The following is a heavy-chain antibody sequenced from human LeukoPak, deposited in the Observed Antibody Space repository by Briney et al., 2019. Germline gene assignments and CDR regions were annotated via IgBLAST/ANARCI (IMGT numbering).Heavy chain of an antibody. D-gene: IGHD3-16*02. Sequence: GGSLRLSCAASGFTFSSYAMNWVRQAPGKGLEWVSAISGSGGDIYYTESVKGRLSISRDNSKNTVYLQMNSLRAEDTAVYYCAKGGYSDYVWGSNRYFDYWGQGTLVTVSS. CDR1: GFTFSSYA. V-gene: IGHV3-23*01. CDR2: ISGSGGDI. J-gene: IGHJ4*02. CDR3: AKGGYSDYVWGSNRYFDY.